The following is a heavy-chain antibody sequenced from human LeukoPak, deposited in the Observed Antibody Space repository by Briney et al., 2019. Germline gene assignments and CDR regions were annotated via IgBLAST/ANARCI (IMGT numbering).Heavy chain of an antibody. V-gene: IGHV4-59*01. Sequence: SETLSLTCTVSGGSISSYYWSWIRQPPGKGLEWIGYIYYTGSTNHNPSLKSRVTISVDTSKNQFSLKLSSVTAADTAVYYCARERQWLVRRWFDPWGQGTLVTVSS. J-gene: IGHJ5*02. CDR3: ARERQWLVRRWFDP. D-gene: IGHD6-19*01. CDR2: IYYTGST. CDR1: GGSISSYY.